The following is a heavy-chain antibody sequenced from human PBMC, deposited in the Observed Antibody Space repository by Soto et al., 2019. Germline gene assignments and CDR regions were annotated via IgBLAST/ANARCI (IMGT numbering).Heavy chain of an antibody. CDR3: ARDLGAEPGYSGYDFATYNWFDP. J-gene: IGHJ5*02. V-gene: IGHV4-31*03. Sequence: SETLSLTCTVSGGSISSGGYYWSWIRQHPGKGLEWIGYIYYSGSTYYNPSLKSRVTISVDTSKNQFSLKLSSVTAADTAVYYCARDLGAEPGYSGYDFATYNWFDPWGQGTLVTVSS. CDR2: IYYSGST. CDR1: GGSISSGGYY. D-gene: IGHD5-12*01.